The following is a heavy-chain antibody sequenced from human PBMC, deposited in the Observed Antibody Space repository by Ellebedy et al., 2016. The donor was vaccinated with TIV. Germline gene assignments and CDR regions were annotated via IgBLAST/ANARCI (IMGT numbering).Heavy chain of an antibody. CDR3: ARGSCSANRCYSGWFDP. D-gene: IGHD2-15*01. J-gene: IGHJ5*02. V-gene: IGHV1-46*04. CDR2: INPSGGST. Sequence: AASVKVSCKASGYTFTSYYIHWVRQAPGQGLEWMGIINPSGGSTSYAQKLDGRVTMTRDTSTSTVYMELSSLRSEDTAVYYCARGSCSANRCYSGWFDPWGQGTPVTVSS. CDR1: GYTFTSYY.